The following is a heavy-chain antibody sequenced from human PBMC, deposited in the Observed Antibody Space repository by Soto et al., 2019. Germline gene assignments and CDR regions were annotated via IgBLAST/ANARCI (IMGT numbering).Heavy chain of an antibody. J-gene: IGHJ6*03. CDR1: GYTFKSFG. CDR2: ISVYTGNI. V-gene: IGHV1-18*01. D-gene: IGHD2-8*01. Sequence: QAQLVQSGAEVKKPGASVKVSCKASGYTFKSFGITWVRQARGQRLAWMGWISVYTGNIDYAQKFHGRVTMTTDTSTSTAYMELTSLRSDDTAVYFCARFDKWREEYYHYMDVWGKGTTVTVSS. CDR3: ARFDKWREEYYHYMDV.